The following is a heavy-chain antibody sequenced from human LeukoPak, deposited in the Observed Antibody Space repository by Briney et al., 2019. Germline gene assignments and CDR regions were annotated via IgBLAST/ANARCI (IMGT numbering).Heavy chain of an antibody. CDR2: MYYSGST. CDR3: ARAHAGYDSIDY. V-gene: IGHV4-39*07. CDR1: GGSISSSSYY. J-gene: IGHJ4*02. Sequence: PSETLSLTCTVSGGSISSSSYYWGWIRQPPGKGLEWIGSMYYSGSTYYNPSLKSRVTMSVDTSRNQFSLRLISVTAADTAVYYCARAHAGYDSIDYWGQGTLVTVSS. D-gene: IGHD5-12*01.